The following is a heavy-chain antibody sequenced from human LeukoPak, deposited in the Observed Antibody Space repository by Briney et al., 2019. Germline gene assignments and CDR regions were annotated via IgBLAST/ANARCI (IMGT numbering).Heavy chain of an antibody. J-gene: IGHJ4*02. CDR1: GGSISSHY. CDR3: ARQGIAAASFDY. CDR2: IYYSGST. V-gene: IGHV4-59*11. D-gene: IGHD6-13*01. Sequence: PSETLSLTCTVSGGSISSHYWSWIRQPPGKGLEWIGCIYYSGSTNYNPSLKSRATISVDTSKNQFSLKLSSVTAADTAVYYCARQGIAAASFDYWGQGTLVTVSS.